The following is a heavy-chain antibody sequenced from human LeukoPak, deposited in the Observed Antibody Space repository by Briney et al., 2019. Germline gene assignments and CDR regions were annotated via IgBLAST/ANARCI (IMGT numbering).Heavy chain of an antibody. CDR1: GGIFNSSA. J-gene: IGHJ4*02. D-gene: IGHD2-21*02. Sequence: ASVKVSCKASGGIFNSSAFNWVRQAPGQGPEWMGRIVPILNIAKYAQKFQGRVTFTADKSRATAYMELSSLRSEDTAVYFCARDKYGDSDYFDYWGQGTLVTVSS. CDR3: ARDKYGDSDYFDY. CDR2: IVPILNIA. V-gene: IGHV1-69*04.